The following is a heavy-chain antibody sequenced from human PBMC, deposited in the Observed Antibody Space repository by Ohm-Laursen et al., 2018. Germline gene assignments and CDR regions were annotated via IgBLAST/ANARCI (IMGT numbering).Heavy chain of an antibody. D-gene: IGHD6-19*01. J-gene: IGHJ4*02. Sequence: SLRLSCAASLFTFSNYDMHWVRQAPGKGLEWVAVIWYDGTEQKYADSVTGRFTISRDNSNNALYLQMNSLRVEDTAVYYCARDDSVENASSGWYWGQGSLVTVSS. CDR1: LFTFSNYD. CDR3: ARDDSVENASSGWY. CDR2: IWYDGTEQ. V-gene: IGHV3-33*01.